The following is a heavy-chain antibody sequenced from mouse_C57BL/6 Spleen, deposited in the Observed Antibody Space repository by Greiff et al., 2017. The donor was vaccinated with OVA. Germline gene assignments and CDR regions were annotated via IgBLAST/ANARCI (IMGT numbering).Heavy chain of an antibody. J-gene: IGHJ4*01. CDR2: IDPETGGT. CDR3: TRGTSYGTSYYAMDD. CDR1: GYTFTDYE. Sequence: VQLVESGAELVRPGASVTLSCKASGYTFTDYEMHWVKQTPVHGLEWIGAIDPETGGTAYNQKFKGKAILTADKSYRTAYMELRSLTSEDSAVYYCTRGTSYGTSYYAMDDWGQGTSVTVSS. V-gene: IGHV1-15*01. D-gene: IGHD1-1*01.